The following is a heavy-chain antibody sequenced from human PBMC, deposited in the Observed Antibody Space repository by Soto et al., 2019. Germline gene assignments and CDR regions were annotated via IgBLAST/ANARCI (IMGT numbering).Heavy chain of an antibody. J-gene: IGHJ4*02. V-gene: IGHV1-46*01. CDR3: ARGYGGVVVYFDH. CDR2: VNPNEDSA. Sequence: QVQLVQSGAELKKPGAAVRVSCQASGYTFTRFFVYWFRQAPGQGLEWMGKVNPNEDSATYAQKFQGRLAMTTDTSTSTVSMELSGLRSDDTAVYYCARGYGGVVVYFDHWGQGTLITVSS. D-gene: IGHD3-16*02. CDR1: GYTFTRFF.